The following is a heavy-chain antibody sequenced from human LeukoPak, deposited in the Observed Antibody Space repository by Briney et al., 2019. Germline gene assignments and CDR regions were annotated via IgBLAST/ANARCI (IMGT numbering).Heavy chain of an antibody. CDR1: GGSISSSSYY. J-gene: IGHJ4*02. Sequence: SETLSLTCTVSGGSISSSSYYWGWIRQPPGKGLEWIGSIYYSGSTYYNPSLKSRATISVDTSKNQFSLKLSSVTAADTAVYYCARMYSGAYGGIDYWGQGTLVTVSS. CDR3: ARMYSGAYGGIDY. V-gene: IGHV4-39*01. D-gene: IGHD1-26*01. CDR2: IYYSGST.